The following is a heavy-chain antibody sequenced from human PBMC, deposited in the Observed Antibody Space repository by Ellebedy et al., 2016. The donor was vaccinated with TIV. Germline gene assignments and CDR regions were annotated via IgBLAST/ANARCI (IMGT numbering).Heavy chain of an antibody. V-gene: IGHV2-26*01. D-gene: IGHD3-22*01. J-gene: IGHJ4*02. CDR2: IFSNDEK. CDR3: ARIRLFPGGSSGYYFYFDY. Sequence: SGPTLVKPTETLTLTCTVSGFSLSNARMGVSWIRQPPGKALEWLAHIFSNDEKSYSTSLKSRLTISKDTSKSQVVLTMTNMDPVDTATYYCARIRLFPGGSSGYYFYFDYWGQGTLVTVSS. CDR1: GFSLSNARMG.